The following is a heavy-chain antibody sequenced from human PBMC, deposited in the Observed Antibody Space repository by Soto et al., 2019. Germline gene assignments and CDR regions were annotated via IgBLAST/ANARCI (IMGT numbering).Heavy chain of an antibody. Sequence: EVQLVESGGGLVQPGGSLRLSCVASGFTFSTYWMSWVRLAPGTGLEWVATIKQDGNDKYYVDSVRGRFAISRDNAANSLYLQMSGLRPDDTALYYCVGGCGRPNCPYYLDVWGRGTTVTVSS. CDR1: GFTFSTYW. V-gene: IGHV3-7*01. CDR2: IKQDGNDK. CDR3: VGGCGRPNCPYYLDV. J-gene: IGHJ6*03. D-gene: IGHD2-15*01.